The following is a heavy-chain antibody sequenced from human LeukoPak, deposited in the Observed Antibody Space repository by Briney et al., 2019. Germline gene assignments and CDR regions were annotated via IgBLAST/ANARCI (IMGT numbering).Heavy chain of an antibody. D-gene: IGHD4/OR15-4a*01. CDR3: ARGMCANWFDL. CDR1: GCTFSSYW. CDR2: IKEDGSEN. Sequence: GGSLRLSCAASGCTFSSYWMSWVRQAPGKGLEWVANIKEDGSENYYVDSVRGRFTISRDNTKKSLYLQMNSLRAEDTAVYYCARGMCANWFDLWGQGTLVTVSS. V-gene: IGHV3-7*05. J-gene: IGHJ5*02.